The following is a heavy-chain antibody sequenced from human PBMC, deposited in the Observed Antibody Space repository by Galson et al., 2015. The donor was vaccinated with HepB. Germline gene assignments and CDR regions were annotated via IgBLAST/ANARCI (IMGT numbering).Heavy chain of an antibody. CDR3: VKEGLDSGSYYYFDY. CDR1: GFTFSSYA. CDR2: ISSNGGST. D-gene: IGHD1-26*01. V-gene: IGHV3-64D*09. J-gene: IGHJ4*02. Sequence: SLRLSCAASGFTFSSYAMHWVRQAPGKGLEYVSAISSNGGSTYYADSVKGRFTISRDNSKNTLYLQMSSLRAEDTAVYYCVKEGLDSGSYYYFDYWGQGTLVTVSS.